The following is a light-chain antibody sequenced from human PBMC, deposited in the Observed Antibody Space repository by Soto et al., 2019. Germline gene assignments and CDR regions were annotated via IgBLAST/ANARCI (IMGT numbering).Light chain of an antibody. CDR2: RNN. V-gene: IGLV1-47*01. CDR1: SSNIGSNY. J-gene: IGLJ1*01. CDR3: AAWDDSLSGFYV. Sequence: QSVLTQPPSASGTPGQRVTISCSGSSSNIGSNYVYGYQQLPGTAPKLLIYRNNQRPSGVPDRFSGSKSGTSASLAISGLRSEDEADYYCAAWDDSLSGFYVFGTGTKVTVL.